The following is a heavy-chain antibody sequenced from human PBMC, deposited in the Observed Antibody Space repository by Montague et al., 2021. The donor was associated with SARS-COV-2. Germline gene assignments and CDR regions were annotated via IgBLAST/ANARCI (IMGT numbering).Heavy chain of an antibody. V-gene: IGHV4-39*07. CDR1: RDSIGSHNYF. D-gene: IGHD3-10*01. CDR3: AKDGEALAWGTFDI. J-gene: IGHJ3*02. CDR2: VDYSGLT. Sequence: SETLSLTCTVSRDSIGSHNYFWAWISQPPGKGLEWIGSVDYSGLTFYNPSLESRVTISVDTSKKQFSLKVNSVTAADTAVYYCAKDGEALAWGTFDIWGQGTMDTVSS.